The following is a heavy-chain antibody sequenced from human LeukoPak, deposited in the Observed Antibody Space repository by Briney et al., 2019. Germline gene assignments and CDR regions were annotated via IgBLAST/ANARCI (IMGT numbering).Heavy chain of an antibody. Sequence: GGSLRLSCAASGFTFSNAWMSWVRQAPGKGLEWVGRIKSKTDGGTTDYAAPVKGRFTISRDDSKNTLYLQMNSLKTEDTAVYYCTTDFEYVLRFLEWFHYGYWGQGTLVTVSS. D-gene: IGHD3-3*01. CDR2: IKSKTDGGTT. CDR1: GFTFSNAW. J-gene: IGHJ4*02. CDR3: TTDFEYVLRFLEWFHYGY. V-gene: IGHV3-15*01.